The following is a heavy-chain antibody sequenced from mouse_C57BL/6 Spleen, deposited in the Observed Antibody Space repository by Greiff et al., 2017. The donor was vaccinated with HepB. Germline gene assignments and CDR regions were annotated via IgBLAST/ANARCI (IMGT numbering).Heavy chain of an antibody. CDR2: INPSSGYT. Sequence: QVQLQQSGAELARPGASVKMSCKASGYTFTSYTMHWVKQRPGQGLEWIGYINPSSGYTKYNQKFKYKATLTADKSSSTAYMQLSSLTSEDSAVYYCARKGITTVDYWGQGTTLTVSS. CDR1: GYTFTSYT. J-gene: IGHJ2*01. CDR3: ARKGITTVDY. V-gene: IGHV1-4*01. D-gene: IGHD1-1*01.